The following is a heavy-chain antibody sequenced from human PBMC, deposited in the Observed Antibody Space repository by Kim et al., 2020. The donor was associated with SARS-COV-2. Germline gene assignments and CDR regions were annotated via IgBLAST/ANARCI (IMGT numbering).Heavy chain of an antibody. J-gene: IGHJ6*02. CDR3: ASPGEVPAAIPLGQGFPAAKEHDYFYYGMDV. D-gene: IGHD2-2*01. CDR1: GYTFTSYG. V-gene: IGHV1-18*04. Sequence: ASVKVSCKASGYTFTSYGISWVRQAPGQGLEWMGWISAYNGNTNYAQKLQGRVTMTTDTSTSTAYMELRSLRSDDTAVYYCASPGEVPAAIPLGQGFPAAKEHDYFYYGMDVWGQGTTVTVSS. CDR2: ISAYNGNT.